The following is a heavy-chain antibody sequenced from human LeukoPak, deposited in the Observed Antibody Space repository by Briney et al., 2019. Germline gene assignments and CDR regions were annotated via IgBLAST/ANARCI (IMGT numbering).Heavy chain of an antibody. CDR3: ARDWIDRGTFDP. J-gene: IGHJ5*02. CDR2: IKSDGSVT. Sequence: GGSLRLSCAASGFTFSNYAMNWVRQAPGKGLEWVSRIKSDGSVTGYADSVKGRFAISRDNAKNTLYLQMNSLRAKDTAVYYCARDWIDRGTFDPWGQGTLVTVSS. D-gene: IGHD2-2*03. V-gene: IGHV3-74*01. CDR1: GFTFSNYA.